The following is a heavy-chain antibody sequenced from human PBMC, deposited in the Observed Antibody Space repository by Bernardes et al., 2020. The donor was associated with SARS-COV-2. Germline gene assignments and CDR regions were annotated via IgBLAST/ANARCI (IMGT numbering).Heavy chain of an antibody. J-gene: IGHJ3*02. CDR1: GGSITNYH. CDR2: IEHSGST. Sequence: SETLSLTCTVSGGSITNYHWSWVRQPPGKGLEWIGFIEHSGSTYYNPSLKSRVVIGIDTSKKEFSLDLSSVTAADTAVYYCARVGGYIGKRDAFDIWGQGTLVTVSS. V-gene: IGHV4-59*08. D-gene: IGHD1-26*01. CDR3: ARVGGYIGKRDAFDI.